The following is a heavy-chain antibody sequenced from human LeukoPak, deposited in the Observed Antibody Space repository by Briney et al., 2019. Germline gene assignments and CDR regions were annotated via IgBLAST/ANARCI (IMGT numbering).Heavy chain of an antibody. CDR3: ARDIGITIFGVVQPFDY. Sequence: EASVKVSCKASGYTFTSHGISWVRQAPGQGLEWMGWISAYNGNTNYAQKLQGRVTMTTDTSTSTAYMELRSLRSDDTAVYYCARDIGITIFGVVQPFDYWGQGTLVTVSS. D-gene: IGHD3-3*01. CDR2: ISAYNGNT. V-gene: IGHV1-18*01. J-gene: IGHJ4*02. CDR1: GYTFTSHG.